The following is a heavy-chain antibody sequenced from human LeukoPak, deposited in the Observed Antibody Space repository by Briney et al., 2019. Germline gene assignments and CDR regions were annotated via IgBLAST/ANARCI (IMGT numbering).Heavy chain of an antibody. CDR2: ISWNSGSI. CDR3: AKDRIAAAGTLDY. V-gene: IGHV3-9*01. CDR1: GFTFDDYA. Sequence: GGSLRLSCAASGFTFDDYAMHWVRHAPGKGLEWVSGISWNSGSIGYADSVKGRFTISRDNAKNSLYLQMNSLRAEDTALYYCAKDRIAAAGTLDYWGQGTLVTVSS. D-gene: IGHD6-13*01. J-gene: IGHJ4*01.